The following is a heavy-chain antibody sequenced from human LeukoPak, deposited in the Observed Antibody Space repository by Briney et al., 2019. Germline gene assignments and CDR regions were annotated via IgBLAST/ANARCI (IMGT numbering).Heavy chain of an antibody. D-gene: IGHD2-2*01. V-gene: IGHV3-7*01. Sequence: PGGSLRLSCAASGFTFSTYWMSWVRQAPGKGLEWVANIKQDGSEKKYVDSVKGRFTISRDNAKKSLYLQMSSLRAEDTAVYYCAREELGYCSSISCPDYYYYYMDVWGKGTTVTVSS. CDR2: IKQDGSEK. CDR1: GFTFSTYW. CDR3: AREELGYCSSISCPDYYYYYMDV. J-gene: IGHJ6*03.